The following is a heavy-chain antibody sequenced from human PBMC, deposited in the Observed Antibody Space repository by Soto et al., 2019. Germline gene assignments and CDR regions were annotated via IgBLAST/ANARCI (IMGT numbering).Heavy chain of an antibody. V-gene: IGHV4-31*03. Sequence: PSETLSLTCTVSGGSISSGGYYWSWIRQHPGKGLEWIGYIYYSGSTYYNPSLKSRVTISVDTSKNQFSLKLSSVTAADTAVYYCARDRYDFWSGYYHSWFDPWGQGTLVTVSS. CDR1: GGSISSGGYY. J-gene: IGHJ5*02. CDR3: ARDRYDFWSGYYHSWFDP. D-gene: IGHD3-3*01. CDR2: IYYSGST.